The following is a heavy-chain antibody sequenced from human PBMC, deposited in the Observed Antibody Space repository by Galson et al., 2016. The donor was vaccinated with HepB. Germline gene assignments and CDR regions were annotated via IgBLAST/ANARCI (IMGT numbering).Heavy chain of an antibody. D-gene: IGHD6-19*01. V-gene: IGHV4-31*03. J-gene: IGHJ5*01. CDR2: IYYSGST. CDR3: ARDQGMSSGSWFDP. Sequence: TLSLTCSVSGDSVSSGGYYWNWLRQQPGKGLEWIGYIYYSGSTHYNPSLKSRLIISVDTSKNQFSLRLASVRAADTAMYFCARDQGMSSGSWFDPWGQGTLVTVSS. CDR1: GDSVSSGGYY.